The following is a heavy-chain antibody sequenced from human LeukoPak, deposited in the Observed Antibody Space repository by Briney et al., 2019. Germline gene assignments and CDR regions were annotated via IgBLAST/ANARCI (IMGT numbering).Heavy chain of an antibody. V-gene: IGHV4-59*08. Sequence: KPSETLSLTCTVSGGSISSYYWSWIRQPPGKGLEWIGYIYYSGSTNYNPSLKSRVTISVDTSKNQFSLKLSSVTAADTAVYYCARALASKAFDIWGQGTMVTVSS. CDR2: IYYSGST. J-gene: IGHJ3*02. CDR1: GGSISSYY. CDR3: ARALASKAFDI.